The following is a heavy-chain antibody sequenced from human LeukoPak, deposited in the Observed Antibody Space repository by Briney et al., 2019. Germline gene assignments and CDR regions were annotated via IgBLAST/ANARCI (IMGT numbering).Heavy chain of an antibody. V-gene: IGHV3-9*01. CDR2: ISWNSGSI. Sequence: GGSLRLSCAASGFTFDDYSMHWVRQAPGKGLEWVSGISWNSGSIGYADSVKGRFTISRDNAKNSLYLQMDSLRAEDTAVYYCAKDATAVVGTVYMDVWGKGTTVTISS. CDR3: AKDATAVVGTVYMDV. J-gene: IGHJ6*03. D-gene: IGHD6-13*01. CDR1: GFTFDDYS.